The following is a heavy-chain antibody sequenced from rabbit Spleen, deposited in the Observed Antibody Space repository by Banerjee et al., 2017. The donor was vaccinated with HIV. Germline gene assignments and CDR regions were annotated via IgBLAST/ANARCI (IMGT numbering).Heavy chain of an antibody. CDR3: ARDAGSYDYIDVYFNL. CDR1: GFDFSSNA. D-gene: IGHD8-1*01. Sequence: QEQLVESGGGLVQPEGSLTLTCKASGFDFSSNAMCWVRQAPGKGLEWIGCIYTGNGKTYYASWAKGRFTISKSSSTTVTLQMTSLTAADTATYFCARDAGSYDYIDVYFNLWGQGTLVTVS. CDR2: IYTGNGKT. J-gene: IGHJ4*01. V-gene: IGHV1S45*01.